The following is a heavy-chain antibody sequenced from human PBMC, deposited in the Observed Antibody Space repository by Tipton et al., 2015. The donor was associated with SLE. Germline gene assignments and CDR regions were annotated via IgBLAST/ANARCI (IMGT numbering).Heavy chain of an antibody. D-gene: IGHD3-9*01. J-gene: IGHJ5*02. Sequence: TLSLTCTVSGDSINSHYWSWIRQPAGKGLQWIGRIYPSGSINYNPSLKSRVTMSVDTSKNQFSLKLSSVTAADTAVYYCARLTAITIFNNWFDPWGQGTLVTVSS. V-gene: IGHV4-4*07. CDR2: IYPSGSI. CDR1: GDSINSHY. CDR3: ARLTAITIFNNWFDP.